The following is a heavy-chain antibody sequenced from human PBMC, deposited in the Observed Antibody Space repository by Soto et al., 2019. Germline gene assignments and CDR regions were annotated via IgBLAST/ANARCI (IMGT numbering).Heavy chain of an antibody. Sequence: EVQLVESGGGLVKPGGSLRLSCAASGFTFSNAWMSWVRQAPGKGLEWVGRIKSKTEGGTTDYAAPVKGRFTISRDDSKNTLYLQMNSLKTEDTAVYYCTTDKYCSGGSCTDYWGQGTLVTVSS. V-gene: IGHV3-15*01. CDR2: IKSKTEGGTT. J-gene: IGHJ4*02. CDR3: TTDKYCSGGSCTDY. CDR1: GFTFSNAW. D-gene: IGHD2-15*01.